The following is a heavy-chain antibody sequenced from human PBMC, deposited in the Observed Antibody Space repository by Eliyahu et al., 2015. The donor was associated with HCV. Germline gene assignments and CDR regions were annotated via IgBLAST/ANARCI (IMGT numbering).Heavy chain of an antibody. CDR3: ARERVMSSGWYGRGFVYYYYYGMDV. CDR2: IWYDGSNK. Sequence: GMHWVRQAPGKGLEWVAVIWYDGSNKYYADSVKGRFTISRDNSKNTLYLQMNSLRAEDTAVYYCARERVMSSGWYGRGFVYYYYYGMDVWGQGTTVTVSS. J-gene: IGHJ6*02. V-gene: IGHV3-33*01. CDR1: G. D-gene: IGHD6-19*01.